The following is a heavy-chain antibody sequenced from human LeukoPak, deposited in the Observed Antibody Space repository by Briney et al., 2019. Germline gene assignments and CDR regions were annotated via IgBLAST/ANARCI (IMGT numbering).Heavy chain of an antibody. CDR3: ARGQAEELLWFGETYYFDY. D-gene: IGHD3-10*01. CDR1: GYSFTSYW. CDR2: IYPGDSDT. Sequence: KPGESLKISCKGSGYSFTSYWIGWVRQMPGKGLEWMGIIYPGDSDTRYSPSFQGQVTISADKSISTAYLQWSSLKASDTAMYYCARGQAEELLWFGETYYFDYWGQGTLVTVSS. V-gene: IGHV5-51*03. J-gene: IGHJ4*02.